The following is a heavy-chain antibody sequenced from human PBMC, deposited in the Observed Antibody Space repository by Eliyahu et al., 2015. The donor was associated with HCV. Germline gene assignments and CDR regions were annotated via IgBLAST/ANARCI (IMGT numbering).Heavy chain of an antibody. V-gene: IGHV4-39*01. CDR1: GCSVSSGNYY. CDR3: ARLTYYYDSSGYV. J-gene: IGHJ4*02. CDR2: AASGGST. D-gene: IGHD3-22*01. Sequence: QPHLQESGPGLVKPSETLSLICTVSGCSVSSGNYYWGWIRQFPGKGLEWLGAAASGGSTYYNPSLHSRVTVSVDTSANQFSLRLTSATAADTAAYYCARLTYYYDSSGYVWGQGTQVTVSS.